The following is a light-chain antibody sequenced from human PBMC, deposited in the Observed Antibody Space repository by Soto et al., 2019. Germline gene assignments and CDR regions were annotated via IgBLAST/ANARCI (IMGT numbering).Light chain of an antibody. V-gene: IGKV1-39*01. J-gene: IGKJ2*01. Sequence: DIQMTQSPSSLFASIGDTVTIACRASPHIDTYLHWYQQKSGKAPNLLIHGASGLQSGVPSRFSGSGSGTDFTLTISSLQPEDFATYYCQQSYGTLYTFGEGTKVEIK. CDR2: GAS. CDR3: QQSYGTLYT. CDR1: PHIDTY.